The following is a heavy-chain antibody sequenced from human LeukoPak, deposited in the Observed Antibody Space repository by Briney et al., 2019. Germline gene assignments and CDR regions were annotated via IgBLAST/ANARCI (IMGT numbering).Heavy chain of an antibody. J-gene: IGHJ3*02. CDR2: INHSGST. V-gene: IGHV4-34*01. Sequence: SETLSLTFAVYGGSFSGYYWSWIRQPPGKGLGWIGEINHSGSTSYNPSLKSRITISGDTSKNQFSLKLNSVTAADTAVYYCARDVVEAAAGTWDAFDIWGQGTMVTVSS. CDR3: ARDVVEAAAGTWDAFDI. CDR1: GGSFSGYY. D-gene: IGHD6-13*01.